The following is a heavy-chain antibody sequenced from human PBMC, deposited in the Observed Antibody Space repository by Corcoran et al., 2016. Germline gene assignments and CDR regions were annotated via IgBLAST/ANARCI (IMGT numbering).Heavy chain of an antibody. CDR3: ARILSYYGSGSYYNPVENYYYGMDV. J-gene: IGHJ6*02. CDR2: IFSNDEK. V-gene: IGHV2-26*01. D-gene: IGHD3-10*01. Sequence: QVTLKESGPVLVKPTETLTLTCTVSGFSLSNARMGVSWIRQPPGKALEWLAHIFSNDEKSYSTSLKSRLTISKDTSKSQVVLTMTNRYPVDTATYYCARILSYYGSGSYYNPVENYYYGMDVWGQGTTFTVSS. CDR1: GFSLSNARMG.